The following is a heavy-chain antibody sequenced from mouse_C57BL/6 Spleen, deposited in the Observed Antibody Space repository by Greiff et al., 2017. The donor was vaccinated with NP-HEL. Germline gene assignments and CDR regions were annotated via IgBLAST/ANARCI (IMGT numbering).Heavy chain of an antibody. D-gene: IGHD1-1*01. CDR2: ISSGSSTI. CDR3: ASHYGSSYDYAMDY. J-gene: IGHJ4*01. V-gene: IGHV5-17*01. CDR1: GFTFSDYG. Sequence: EVQLVESGGGLVKPGGSLKLSCAASGFTFSDYGMHWVRQAPEKGLEWVAYISSGSSTIYYADTVKGRFTISRDNAKNTLFLQMTSLRSEDTAMYYCASHYGSSYDYAMDYWGQGTSVTVSS.